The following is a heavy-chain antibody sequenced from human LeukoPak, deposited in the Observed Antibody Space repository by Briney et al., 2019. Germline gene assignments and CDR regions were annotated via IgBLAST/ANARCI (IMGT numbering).Heavy chain of an antibody. V-gene: IGHV3-9*01. Sequence: GGSLRLSCAASGFTFDDYAMHWVRQAPGKGLEWVSGISWNSGSIGYADSVEGRFTISRDNAKNPLYLQMNSLRAEDTALYYCAKSKESMVRGSFDYWGQGTLVTVSS. D-gene: IGHD3-10*01. CDR1: GFTFDDYA. CDR2: ISWNSGSI. CDR3: AKSKESMVRGSFDY. J-gene: IGHJ4*02.